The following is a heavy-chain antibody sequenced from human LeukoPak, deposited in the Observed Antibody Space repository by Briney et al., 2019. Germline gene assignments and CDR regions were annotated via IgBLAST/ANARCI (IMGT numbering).Heavy chain of an antibody. D-gene: IGHD3-10*01. Sequence: ASVKVSCKASGYTFTSYGISWVRQAPGQGLEWMGWISAYNGNTNYAQKLQGRVTMTTDTSTSTAYMELRSLRSDDTAVYYCARDSGLLWFGELGDYWGQGTLVTVSS. J-gene: IGHJ4*02. CDR2: ISAYNGNT. V-gene: IGHV1-18*01. CDR1: GYTFTSYG. CDR3: ARDSGLLWFGELGDY.